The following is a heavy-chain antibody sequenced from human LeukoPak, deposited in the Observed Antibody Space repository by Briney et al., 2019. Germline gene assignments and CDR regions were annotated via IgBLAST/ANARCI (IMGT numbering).Heavy chain of an antibody. D-gene: IGHD7-27*01. CDR1: GGSVSDYY. CDR2: IYHTGST. CDR3: ASRKLGNDY. Sequence: SETLPLTCTISGGSVSDYYWSWIRRSPGKGLEWIGYIYHTGSTSYSPSLKSRVTISADTSQNQFSLKLSSVTAADTAVYYCASRKLGNDYWGQGTLVTVSS. J-gene: IGHJ4*02. V-gene: IGHV4-59*02.